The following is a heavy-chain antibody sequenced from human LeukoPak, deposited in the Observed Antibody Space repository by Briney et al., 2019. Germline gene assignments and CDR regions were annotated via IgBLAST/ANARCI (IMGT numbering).Heavy chain of an antibody. CDR1: GFTFSSFE. CDR2: ISSGGTTM. V-gene: IGHV3-48*03. CDR3: ARVSLLDDGGLGDY. J-gene: IGHJ4*02. Sequence: PGGSLRLSCAASGFTFSSFEMNWVRQAPGKGLEWVSYISSGGTTMYYADSVKGRFTISRDNAKNSLYLQMNSLRAEDTAVYYCARVSLLDDGGLGDYWGQGTLVTVSS. D-gene: IGHD4-23*01.